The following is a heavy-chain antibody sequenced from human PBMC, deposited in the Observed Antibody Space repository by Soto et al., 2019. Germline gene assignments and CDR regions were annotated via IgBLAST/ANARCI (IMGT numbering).Heavy chain of an antibody. Sequence: SEPLSLTFTVYGASIISSDFYWGWVRQPPGKGLEWIGSIFYLGSSYYNPSLKSRVTMSVDTSKSQFSLRLRSVTAADTALYFCVRHSVALRKNDWFDPWGKGIMVTVSS. CDR1: GASIISSDFY. CDR3: VRHSVALRKNDWFDP. CDR2: IFYLGSS. D-gene: IGHD4-17*01. J-gene: IGHJ5*02. V-gene: IGHV4-39*01.